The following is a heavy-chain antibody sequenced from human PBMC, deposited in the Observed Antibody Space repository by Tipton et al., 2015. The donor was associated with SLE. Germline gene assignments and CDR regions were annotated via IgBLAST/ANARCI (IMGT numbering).Heavy chain of an antibody. V-gene: IGHV3-23*01. CDR2: ISGSGGGT. Sequence: SLRLSCAASGFTFSTYAMSWVRQAPGKGLEWVSGISGSGGGTYYADSVKGRFTISRDNSKNTLFLQMNSLRAEDTAVYYCAKGLLSAMDVWGQGTTVTVSS. CDR3: AKGLLSAMDV. CDR1: GFTFSTYA. D-gene: IGHD2-21*01. J-gene: IGHJ6*02.